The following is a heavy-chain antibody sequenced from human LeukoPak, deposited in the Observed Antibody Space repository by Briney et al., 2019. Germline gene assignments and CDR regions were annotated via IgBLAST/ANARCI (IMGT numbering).Heavy chain of an antibody. D-gene: IGHD1-14*01. CDR3: AKEAENWFDP. Sequence: GGSLRLSCAASGFTFSSYEMNWVRQAPGKGLEWVSYISSSGSTIYYADYVKGRFTNSRDNAKNSLYLQMNSLRAEDTAVYYCAKEAENWFDPWGQGTLVTVSS. V-gene: IGHV3-48*03. CDR2: ISSSGSTI. CDR1: GFTFSSYE. J-gene: IGHJ5*02.